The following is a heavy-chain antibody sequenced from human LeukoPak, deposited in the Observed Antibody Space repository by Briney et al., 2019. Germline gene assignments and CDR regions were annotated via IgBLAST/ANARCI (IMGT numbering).Heavy chain of an antibody. CDR2: IYHSGST. V-gene: IGHV4-38-2*02. J-gene: IGHJ4*02. D-gene: IGHD2-2*01. CDR3: AREGEGQYCSSTSCHFGY. Sequence: SETLSLTCAVSGYSISSGYYWGWIRQPPGKGLEWIGSIYHSGSTYYNPSLKSRVTISVDTSKNQFSLELGSVTAADTAVYYCAREGEGQYCSSTSCHFGYWGQGTLVSVP. CDR1: GYSISSGYY.